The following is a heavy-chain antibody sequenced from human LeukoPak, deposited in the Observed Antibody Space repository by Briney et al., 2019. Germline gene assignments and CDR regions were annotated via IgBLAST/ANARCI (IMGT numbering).Heavy chain of an antibody. CDR2: INPNSGGT. Sequence: SVKVSCKASGFTFAAYHMHWVRQAPGQGLEWMGWINPNSGGTNYAQKFQGRVTMTRDTSISTAYMELSGLRSDDTAVYYCARGPHWDPHFDYWGQGTLVTVSS. D-gene: IGHD7-27*01. J-gene: IGHJ4*02. V-gene: IGHV1-2*02. CDR3: ARGPHWDPHFDY. CDR1: GFTFAAYH.